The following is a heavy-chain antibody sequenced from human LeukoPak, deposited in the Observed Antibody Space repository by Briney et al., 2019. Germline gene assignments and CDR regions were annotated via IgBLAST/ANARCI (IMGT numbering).Heavy chain of an antibody. CDR2: IYHSGST. CDR3: ARVGSSSWYGDRWFDP. V-gene: IGHV4-38-2*02. CDR1: GYSISSGYY. D-gene: IGHD6-13*01. Sequence: SETLSLTCTVSGYSISSGYYWGWIRQPPGKGLEWIGSIYHSGSTYYNPSLKSRVTISVDTSKNQFSLKLSSVTAADTAVYYCARVGSSSWYGDRWFDPWGQGTLVTVSS. J-gene: IGHJ5*02.